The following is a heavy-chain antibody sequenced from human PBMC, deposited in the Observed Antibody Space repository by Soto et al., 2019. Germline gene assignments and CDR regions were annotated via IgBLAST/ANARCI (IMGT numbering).Heavy chain of an antibody. CDR1: GGSTSSDNY. J-gene: IGHJ4*02. D-gene: IGHD3-16*01. CDR3: AREGGESSDGLYYFDS. V-gene: IGHV4-30-4*01. CDR2: IYYSGNT. Sequence: PLSLTCTVAGGSTSSDNYWSWIRQPPGKGLEWIGHIYYSGNTEYNPSLKSRLAISIDTSKNQFSLKLSYVTAADTAVYFCAREGGESSDGLYYFDSWGQGSLVTYPQ.